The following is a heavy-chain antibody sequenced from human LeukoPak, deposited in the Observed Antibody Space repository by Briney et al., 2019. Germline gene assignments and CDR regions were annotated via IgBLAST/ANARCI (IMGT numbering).Heavy chain of an antibody. J-gene: IGHJ4*02. CDR2: INSDGSST. CDR3: VRGNDFWSGYCDY. Sequence: GGSLRLSCAASGFTFSSYWMHWVRQAPGKGLVWVSRINSDGSSTTYAGSVKGRFTMSRDNAKNTLYLQMNSLRAEDTAVYYCVRGNDFWSGYCDYWAREPWSPSPQ. V-gene: IGHV3-74*01. D-gene: IGHD3-3*01. CDR1: GFTFSSYW.